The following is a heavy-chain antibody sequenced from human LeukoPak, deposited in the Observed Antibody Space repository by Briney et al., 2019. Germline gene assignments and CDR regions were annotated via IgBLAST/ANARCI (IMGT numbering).Heavy chain of an antibody. CDR1: GYTFTSYY. J-gene: IGHJ4*02. CDR3: ARALSGDYFDY. D-gene: IGHD3-10*01. Sequence: ASVKVSCKASGYTFTSYYVHWVRQAPGQGLEWMGIINPSGGSTSYAQKFQGRVTMTRDTSTSTVYMELSSLRSEDTAVYYCARALSGDYFDYWGQGTLVTVSS. V-gene: IGHV1-46*01. CDR2: INPSGGST.